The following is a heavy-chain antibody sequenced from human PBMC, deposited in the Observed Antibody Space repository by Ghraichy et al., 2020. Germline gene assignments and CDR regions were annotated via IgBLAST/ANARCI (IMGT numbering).Heavy chain of an antibody. D-gene: IGHD1-7*01. CDR1: GYTFTSYY. V-gene: IGHV1-46*01. CDR2: INPSGGST. J-gene: IGHJ4*02. CDR3: ARDKTLRITGTTLGY. Sequence: ASVKVSCKASGYTFTSYYMHWVRQAPGQGLEWMGIINPSGGSTSYAQKFQGRVTMTRDTSTSTVYMELSSLRSEDTAVYYCARDKTLRITGTTLGYWGQGTLVTVSS.